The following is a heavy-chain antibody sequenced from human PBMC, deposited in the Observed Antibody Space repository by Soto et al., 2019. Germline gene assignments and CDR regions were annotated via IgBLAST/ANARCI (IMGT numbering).Heavy chain of an antibody. J-gene: IGHJ4*02. CDR2: IWYDGSNK. CDR3: ARDRCSSSTGCVCDY. CDR1: GFTFSSYG. D-gene: IGHD6-6*01. V-gene: IGHV3-33*01. Sequence: PGGSLRLSCAASGFTFSSYGMHWVRHAPGKGLEWVAVIWYDGSNKYYADSVKGRFTISRDNSKNTLYLQMNSLRAEDTAVYYCARDRCSSSTGCVCDYWGQGTLVTVSS.